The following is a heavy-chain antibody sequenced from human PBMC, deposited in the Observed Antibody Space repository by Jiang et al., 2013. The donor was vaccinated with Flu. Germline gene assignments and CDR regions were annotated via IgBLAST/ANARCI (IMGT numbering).Heavy chain of an antibody. CDR1: GLSINNAW. J-gene: IGHJ4*02. CDR2: VKDAAGGETT. Sequence: LVESGGGFVKPEGSLRLSCAVSGLSINNAWMSWVRQAPGKGLEWVGRVKDAAGGETTDYAAPVKGRFTISRDVSKNTVYLQMNSLKIEETAIYYCTADVPRSSGYAHDYWGRGDPRHRLL. V-gene: IGHV3-15*01. CDR3: TADVPRSSGYAHDY. D-gene: IGHD5-12*01.